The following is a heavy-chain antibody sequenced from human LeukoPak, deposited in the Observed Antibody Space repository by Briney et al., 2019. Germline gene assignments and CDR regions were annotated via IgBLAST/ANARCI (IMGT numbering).Heavy chain of an antibody. CDR1: GFTFSQYW. CDR3: ARDHGSSGYYYYGMDV. D-gene: IGHD3-22*01. CDR2: IKQDGSEK. V-gene: IGHV3-7*01. Sequence: PGGSLRLSCAASGFTFSQYWMGWVRQAPGKGLEWVANIKQDGSEKYYVDSVKGRFTISRDNAKNSLYLQMNSLRAEDTAVYYCARDHGSSGYYYYGMDVWGQGTTVTVSS. J-gene: IGHJ6*02.